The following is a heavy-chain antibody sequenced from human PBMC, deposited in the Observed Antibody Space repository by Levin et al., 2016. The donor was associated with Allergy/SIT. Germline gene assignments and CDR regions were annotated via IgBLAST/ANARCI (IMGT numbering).Heavy chain of an antibody. CDR2: IYYSGST. CDR3: AREGHVGGHFDY. Sequence: SETLSLTCAVYGGSFSGYYWSWIRQPPGKGLEWIGYIYYSGSTNYNPSLKSRVTISVDTSKNQFSLKLSSVTAADTAVYYCAREGHVGGHFDYWGQGTLVTVSS. CDR1: GGSFSGYY. V-gene: IGHV4-59*13. J-gene: IGHJ4*02. D-gene: IGHD3-10*01.